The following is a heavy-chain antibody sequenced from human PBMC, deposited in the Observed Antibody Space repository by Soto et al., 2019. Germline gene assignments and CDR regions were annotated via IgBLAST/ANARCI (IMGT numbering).Heavy chain of an antibody. CDR3: ARDFYGSGSYYRNYYYGMDV. CDR2: IYYSGST. V-gene: IGHV4-30-4*01. CDR1: GGSISSGDYY. D-gene: IGHD3-10*01. Sequence: QVQLQESGPGLVKPSQTLSLTCTVSGGSISSGDYYWSWIRQPPGKGLEWIGYIYYSGSTYYNPSLKSRVTISVDTSKNQCSLKLSSVTAADTAVYYCARDFYGSGSYYRNYYYGMDVWGQGTTVTVSS. J-gene: IGHJ6*02.